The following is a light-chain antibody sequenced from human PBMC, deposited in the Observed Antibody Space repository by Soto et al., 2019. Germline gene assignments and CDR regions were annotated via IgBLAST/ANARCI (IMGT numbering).Light chain of an antibody. Sequence: ERGMTQSPATLSLSPGERATLSCMASQSVSSNLAWYQQKPGQAPRLFIYGASTRATAIPPRFRGSVSGTEFTLTISSLQSEDFAVYYCQQYDNWPITFGQGTRLEIK. CDR1: QSVSSN. J-gene: IGKJ5*01. CDR2: GAS. CDR3: QQYDNWPIT. V-gene: IGKV3-15*01.